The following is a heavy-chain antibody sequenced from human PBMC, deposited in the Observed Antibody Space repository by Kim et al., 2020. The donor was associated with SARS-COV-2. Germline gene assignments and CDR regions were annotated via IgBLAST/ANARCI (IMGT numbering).Heavy chain of an antibody. V-gene: IGHV4-39*07. D-gene: IGHD3-10*01. CDR2: IYYSGST. Sequence: SETLSLTCTVSGGSISSSSYYWGWIRQPPGKGLEWIGSIYYSGSTYYNPSLKSRVTISVDTSKNQFSLKLSSVTAADTAVYYCARVLNERGNYYFDYWGQGTLVTVSS. CDR1: GGSISSSSYY. J-gene: IGHJ4*02. CDR3: ARVLNERGNYYFDY.